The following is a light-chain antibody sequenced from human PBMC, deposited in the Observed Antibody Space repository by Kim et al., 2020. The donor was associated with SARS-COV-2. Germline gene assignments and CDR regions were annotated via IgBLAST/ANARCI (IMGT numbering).Light chain of an antibody. Sequence: SMTIACYGTSSDVSGYNYVSWYQQHPGTAPKLLMYDVSQRPSGVSDRFSGSKSGNTASLAISGLQAEDEADYYCRSYTGSSNFDVFGTGTKVTVL. CDR3: RSYTGSSNFDV. CDR2: DVS. V-gene: IGLV2-14*04. CDR1: SSDVSGYNY. J-gene: IGLJ1*01.